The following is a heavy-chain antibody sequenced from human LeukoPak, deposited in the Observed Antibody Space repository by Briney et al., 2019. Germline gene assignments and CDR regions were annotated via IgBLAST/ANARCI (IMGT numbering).Heavy chain of an antibody. D-gene: IGHD5-12*01. Sequence: GGSLRLSCAASGFTFSIYGMHWVRQAPGKGLEWVAVIWYDGSNKYYADSVKGRFTISRDNSKNTLYLQMNSLRAEDTAVYYCARDRGLEPYIMAYWGQGTLVTVSS. CDR1: GFTFSIYG. J-gene: IGHJ4*02. V-gene: IGHV3-33*01. CDR2: IWYDGSNK. CDR3: ARDRGLEPYIMAY.